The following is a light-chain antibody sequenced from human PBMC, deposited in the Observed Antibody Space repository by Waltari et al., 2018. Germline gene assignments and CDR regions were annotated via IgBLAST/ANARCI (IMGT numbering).Light chain of an antibody. CDR2: DVN. CDR3: CSYAGSYVV. J-gene: IGLJ2*01. Sequence: QSALTQPRSVSGSPGQSVTISCTGTSSDVGGYNYVTWYQQHPGKAPKLMIYDVNNRPSGVPDRFSGSKSGNTASLTISGLQAEDEADYYCCSYAGSYVVFGGGTKLTVL. CDR1: SSDVGGYNY. V-gene: IGLV2-11*01.